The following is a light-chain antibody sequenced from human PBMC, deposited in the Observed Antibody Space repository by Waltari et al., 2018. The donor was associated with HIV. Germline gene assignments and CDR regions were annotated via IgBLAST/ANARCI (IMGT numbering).Light chain of an antibody. CDR1: SSDVWSYNL. J-gene: IGLJ2*01. CDR3: CSYASTTDTYVV. CDR2: EVS. Sequence: QSALTQPAPVSGSPGQSITIPYTGTSSDVWSYNLVCWYQKHSSKAPKLIIYEVSKRPSGVSNRFSGSNSGSTASLTISGRQPEDEADYCCCSYASTTDTYVVFGGGTKLTVL. V-gene: IGLV2-23*02.